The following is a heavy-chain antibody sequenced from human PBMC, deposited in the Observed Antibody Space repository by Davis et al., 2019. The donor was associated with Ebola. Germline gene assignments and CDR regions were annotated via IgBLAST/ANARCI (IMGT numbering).Heavy chain of an antibody. CDR3: ARDPDGYNYGYFQH. D-gene: IGHD5-24*01. CDR2: IIPIFGTA. J-gene: IGHJ1*01. CDR1: GGTFSSYA. V-gene: IGHV1-69*13. Sequence: SVKVSCKASGGTFSSYAISWVRQAPGQGLEWMGGIIPIFGTANYAQKFQGRVTITADESTSTAYMELSSLRSEDTAVYYCARDPDGYNYGYFQHWGQGTLVTVSS.